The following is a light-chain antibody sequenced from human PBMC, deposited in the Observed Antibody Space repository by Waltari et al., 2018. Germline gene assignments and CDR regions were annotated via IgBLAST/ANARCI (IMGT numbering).Light chain of an antibody. CDR2: LAS. J-gene: IGKJ1*01. V-gene: IGKV4-1*01. CDR3: QQYYSLRT. CDR1: QSGLHSSNDRNY. Sequence: DIVMPQSPESLGVPLGEKATINCKSSQSGLHSSNDRNYLAWYQQKPGPPPKLLIFLASSRDAGVPDRFSGSGSKTDFTLTISSLQPEDVATYYCQQYYSLRTFGQGTKVDIK.